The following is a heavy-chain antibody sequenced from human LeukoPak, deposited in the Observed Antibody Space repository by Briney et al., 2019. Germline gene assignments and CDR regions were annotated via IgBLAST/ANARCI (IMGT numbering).Heavy chain of an antibody. V-gene: IGHV4-39*07. Sequence: SETLSLTCTVSGGSISSGSYYWGWIRQPPGKGLEWIGSIYYSGSTYYNPSLKSRVTISVDTSKNQFSLKLSSVTAADTAVYYCSSGSYYNAFDIWGQGTMVTVSS. J-gene: IGHJ3*02. CDR1: GGSISSGSYY. D-gene: IGHD3-10*01. CDR2: IYYSGST. CDR3: SSGSYYNAFDI.